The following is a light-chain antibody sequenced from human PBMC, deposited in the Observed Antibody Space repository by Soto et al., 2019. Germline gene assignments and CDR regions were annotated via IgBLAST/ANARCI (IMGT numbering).Light chain of an antibody. J-gene: IGLJ1*01. V-gene: IGLV2-14*03. CDR1: SSDVGGYNY. Sequence: QSVLTQPASVSGPPGQSITISCTGTSSDVGGYNYVSWYQHHPGKAPKLMIFDVSNRPSGVSNRFSGSKSGNTASLTISGLQAEDEADYYCSSYTSSSTYNYVFGTGTKVTVL. CDR2: DVS. CDR3: SSYTSSSTYNYV.